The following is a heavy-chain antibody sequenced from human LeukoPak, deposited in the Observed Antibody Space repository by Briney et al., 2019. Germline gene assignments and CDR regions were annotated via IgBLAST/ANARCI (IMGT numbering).Heavy chain of an antibody. V-gene: IGHV3-30*03. CDR1: GFTFSSYG. CDR2: ISFDGNNK. Sequence: GRSLRLSCAASGFTFSSYGMHWVRQAPGKGLEWVALISFDGNNKYYADSVKGRFTISRDNSKNTLFLQINSLRSEDTAVYYCATTDGGYYSRFYWGQGTLVTVSS. J-gene: IGHJ4*02. D-gene: IGHD3-22*01. CDR3: ATTDGGYYSRFY.